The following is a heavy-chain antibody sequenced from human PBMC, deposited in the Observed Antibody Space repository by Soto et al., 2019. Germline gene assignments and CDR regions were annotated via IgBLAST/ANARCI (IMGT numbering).Heavy chain of an antibody. D-gene: IGHD6-6*01. Sequence: PGGSMRLSCAASGFTFSSYGMHWVRQAPGKGLEWVAVISYDGSNKYYADSVKGRFTISRDNSKNTLYLQMNSLRAEDTAVYYCAKGGQPQLANYYYYGMDVWGQGTTVTVSS. CDR3: AKGGQPQLANYYYYGMDV. V-gene: IGHV3-30*18. J-gene: IGHJ6*02. CDR2: ISYDGSNK. CDR1: GFTFSSYG.